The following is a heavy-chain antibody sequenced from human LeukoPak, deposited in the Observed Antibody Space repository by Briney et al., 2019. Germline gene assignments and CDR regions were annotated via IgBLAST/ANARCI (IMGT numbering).Heavy chain of an antibody. D-gene: IGHD1-26*01. Sequence: PGGSLRLSCAASGFTFSNYAMIWVRQAPGKGLEWVSAISGSGAGTYYADSVKGLFTISRDNSRNTLYLQMNSLRPEDTAVYFCAKLVDSASMIWGRGTLVTVSS. CDR3: AKLVDSASMI. CDR1: GFTFSNYA. CDR2: ISGSGAGT. V-gene: IGHV3-23*01. J-gene: IGHJ4*02.